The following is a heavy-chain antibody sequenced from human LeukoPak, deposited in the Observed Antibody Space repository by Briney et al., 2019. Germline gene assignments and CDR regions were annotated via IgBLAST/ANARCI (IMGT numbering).Heavy chain of an antibody. Sequence: PGGSLRLSCAASGFTFSDYYMSWIRQAPGKGLEWVSYISSSTSYTKYADSVKGRFTISRDNAKNSVYLQMNSLRVEDTAVYYCARVTTYGDYLDYWGQGTLVTVSS. D-gene: IGHD4-17*01. J-gene: IGHJ4*02. CDR1: GFTFSDYY. CDR2: ISSSTSYT. V-gene: IGHV3-11*05. CDR3: ARVTTYGDYLDY.